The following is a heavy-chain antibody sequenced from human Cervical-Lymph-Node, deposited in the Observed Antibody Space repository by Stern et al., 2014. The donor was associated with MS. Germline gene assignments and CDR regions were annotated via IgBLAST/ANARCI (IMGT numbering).Heavy chain of an antibody. CDR3: AKVLNYYDPAGGYFDY. CDR1: GFTFSSYG. V-gene: IGHV3-30*18. D-gene: IGHD3-22*01. J-gene: IGHJ4*02. CDR2: TSYEGSKK. Sequence: VQLVESGAGLVQPGRTLRLSCAASGFTFSSYGMHWVRQAPGKGLEWVAVTSYEGSKKYYADSVKGRFTISRDNSKNTLYLQMNSLRAEDTAVYYCAKVLNYYDPAGGYFDYWGQGTLVTVSS.